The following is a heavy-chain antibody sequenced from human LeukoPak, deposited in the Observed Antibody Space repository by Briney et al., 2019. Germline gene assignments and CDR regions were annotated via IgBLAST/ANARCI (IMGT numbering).Heavy chain of an antibody. V-gene: IGHV4-4*02. D-gene: IGHD6-13*01. CDR2: IWHSGIT. CDR1: GGSISSSNW. Sequence: PSETLSLTCAVSGGSISSSNWWSWVRPPPGKGLEWIGEIWHSGITNFNPSLKSRLTMSVDKSKNQFSLKLSFVTAADTAVYYCARDVLAAPGTFDYWGQGALVTVSS. J-gene: IGHJ4*02. CDR3: ARDVLAAPGTFDY.